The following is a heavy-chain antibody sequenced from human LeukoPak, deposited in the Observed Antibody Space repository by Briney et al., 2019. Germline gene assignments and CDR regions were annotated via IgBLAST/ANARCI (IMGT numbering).Heavy chain of an antibody. Sequence: GASVKVSFKASGYTFTGYYMHWVRQAPGQGLERMGWINPNSGGTNYAQKFQGRVTMTRDTAISTAYMELSRLRSDDTAVYYCARGRGIAAAGKNYWGQGTLVTVSS. CDR1: GYTFTGYY. CDR3: ARGRGIAAAGKNY. CDR2: INPNSGGT. J-gene: IGHJ4*02. V-gene: IGHV1-2*02. D-gene: IGHD6-13*01.